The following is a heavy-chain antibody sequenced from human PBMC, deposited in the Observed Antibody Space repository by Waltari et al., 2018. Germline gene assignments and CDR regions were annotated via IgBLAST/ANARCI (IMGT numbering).Heavy chain of an antibody. CDR1: GFPFSSYG. D-gene: IGHD1-26*01. CDR2: IRYDGSNK. V-gene: IGHV3-30*02. CDR3: AKISAGSP. J-gene: IGHJ5*02. Sequence: QVQLVESGGGVVQPGGSLRLSCAASGFPFSSYGMHWVRQAPGKGLEWVAFIRYDGSNKYYADSVKGRFTISRDNSKNTLYLQMNSLRAEDTAVYYCAKISAGSPWGQGTLVTVSS.